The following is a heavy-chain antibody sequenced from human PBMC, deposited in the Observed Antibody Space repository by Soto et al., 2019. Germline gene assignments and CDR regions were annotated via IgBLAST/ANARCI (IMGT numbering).Heavy chain of an antibody. J-gene: IGHJ6*02. D-gene: IGHD2-2*01. Sequence: LSLTCAVYGGSFSVSYWGWILQPPGTRLEWIGEINHSGSTNYNPSLKSRVTISVDTSKNQFSLKLSSVTAADTAVYYCARGGNIVVVPAAIAGGMDVWGQGTTVTVSS. CDR1: GGSFSVSY. CDR2: INHSGST. V-gene: IGHV4-34*01. CDR3: ARGGNIVVVPAAIAGGMDV.